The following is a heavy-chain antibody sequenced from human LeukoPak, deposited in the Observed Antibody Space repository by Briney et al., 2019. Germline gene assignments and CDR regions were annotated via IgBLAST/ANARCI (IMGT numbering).Heavy chain of an antibody. J-gene: IGHJ3*02. CDR1: GGSISSGNYY. CDR3: ASLGYYDFWSGSAFDI. Sequence: SQTLSLTCTVSGGSISSGNYYWSWIRQPAGKGLEWIGRIYTSGSTNYNPSLKSRVTISVDTSKNQFSLKLSSVTAAGTAVYYCASLGYYDFWSGSAFDIWGQGTMVTVSS. D-gene: IGHD3-3*01. CDR2: IYTSGST. V-gene: IGHV4-61*02.